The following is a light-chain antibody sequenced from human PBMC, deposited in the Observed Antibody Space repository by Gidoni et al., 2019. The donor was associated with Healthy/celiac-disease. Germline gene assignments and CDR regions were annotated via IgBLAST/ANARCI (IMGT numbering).Light chain of an antibody. CDR1: QSVSSSY. CDR2: GAS. Sequence: IVMTQSPATLSLSPGERATLSCRASQSVSSSYLSWYQQKPGQAPRLLIYGASTRATGIPARFSGSGSGTDFTLTISSLQPEDFAVYYCQQDYNLPFTFGGGTKVEIK. CDR3: QQDYNLPFT. J-gene: IGKJ4*01. V-gene: IGKV3D-7*01.